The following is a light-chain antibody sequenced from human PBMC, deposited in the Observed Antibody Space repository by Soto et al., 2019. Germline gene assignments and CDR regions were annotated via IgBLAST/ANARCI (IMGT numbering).Light chain of an antibody. CDR2: GTS. Sequence: VMTQSPATLSVSPGDRATLSCRASQTFNRNVAWYQQKPGQAPRLLIYGTSSRATGIPARFSGSVSGTEFTLTISSLQSEDFAVYYCQQYYNWPLTFGGGTKVEIK. CDR3: QQYYNWPLT. J-gene: IGKJ4*01. V-gene: IGKV3-15*01. CDR1: QTFNRN.